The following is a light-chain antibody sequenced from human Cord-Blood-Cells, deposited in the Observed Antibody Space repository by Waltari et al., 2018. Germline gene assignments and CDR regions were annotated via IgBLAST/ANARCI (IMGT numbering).Light chain of an antibody. CDR3: QQRSNWPWT. V-gene: IGKV3-11*01. CDR1: QSVSSY. Sequence: EIVLTQSPATLSLSPGERATLSCRASQSVSSYLAWYQQKPGQAPRLLIYDASNRATGIPARFSGSESRTDFTRTIRSLEPEDFAVYYCQQRSNWPWTFGQGTKVEIK. J-gene: IGKJ1*01. CDR2: DAS.